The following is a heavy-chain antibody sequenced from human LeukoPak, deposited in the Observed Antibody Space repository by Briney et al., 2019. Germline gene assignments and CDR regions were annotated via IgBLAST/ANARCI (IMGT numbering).Heavy chain of an antibody. J-gene: IGHJ4*02. CDR1: GFTFSNVR. CDR3: ARDDSSGYYYSPDY. CDR2: ISSSSSYI. Sequence: GGSLRLSCAASGFTFSNVRMNWVRQAPGKGLEWVSSISSSSSYIYYADSVMGRFTISRDNAKNSLYLQMNSLRAEDTAVYYCARDDSSGYYYSPDYWGQGTLVTVSS. V-gene: IGHV3-21*01. D-gene: IGHD3-22*01.